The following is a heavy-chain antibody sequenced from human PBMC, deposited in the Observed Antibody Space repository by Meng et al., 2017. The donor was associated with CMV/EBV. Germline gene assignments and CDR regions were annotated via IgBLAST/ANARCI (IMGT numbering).Heavy chain of an antibody. D-gene: IGHD2-2*01. Sequence: AQLVQAGAQVKKPGSSVKVSCKASRGTFSSYAISWVRQAPGQGLEWMGGIIPIFGTANYAQKFQGRVTITADESTSTAYMELSSLRSEDTAVYYCAREGGIVVVPAAPGWFDPWGQGTLVTVSS. V-gene: IGHV1-69*12. CDR1: RGTFSSYA. CDR3: AREGGIVVVPAAPGWFDP. CDR2: IIPIFGTA. J-gene: IGHJ5*02.